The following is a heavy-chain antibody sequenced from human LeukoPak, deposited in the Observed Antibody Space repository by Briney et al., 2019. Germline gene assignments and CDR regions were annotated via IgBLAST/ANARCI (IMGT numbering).Heavy chain of an antibody. Sequence: ASVKVSCKASGNIFTDYYIHWVRQAPGLGLEWMGWINPNSGGTDYAQNFQGRVTMTRDTSISTAYMELSRLTSDGTAVYYCARDRLYSRGRDFDYWGQGTLVTVSS. CDR2: INPNSGGT. D-gene: IGHD3-22*01. J-gene: IGHJ4*02. CDR3: ARDRLYSRGRDFDY. CDR1: GNIFTDYY. V-gene: IGHV1-2*02.